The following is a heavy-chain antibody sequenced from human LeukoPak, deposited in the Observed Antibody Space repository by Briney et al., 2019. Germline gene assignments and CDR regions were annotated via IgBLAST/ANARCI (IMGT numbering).Heavy chain of an antibody. CDR3: ARGGYDFWSGRLYYYYYMDV. CDR1: GGSFSGYY. CDR2: INHSGTT. J-gene: IGHJ6*03. Sequence: NPSETLSLTCAVYGGSFSGYYWSWLRQPPGKGLEWIGEINHSGTTNDNPSLKSRVTISVDTSRNQFSLKLSSVTAADTAVYYCARGGYDFWSGRLYYYYYMDVWGKGTTVTVS. V-gene: IGHV4-34*01. D-gene: IGHD3-3*01.